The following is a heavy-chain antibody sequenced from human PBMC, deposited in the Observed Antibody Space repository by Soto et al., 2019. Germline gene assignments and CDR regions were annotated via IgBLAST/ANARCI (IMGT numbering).Heavy chain of an antibody. CDR1: GFTFSSYA. D-gene: IGHD2-2*01. V-gene: IGHV3-23*01. CDR3: AKADLDCTTTSCYGFDY. CDR2: ISGSGGST. J-gene: IGHJ4*02. Sequence: GGSLRLSCAAPGFTFSSYAMSWVRQAPGKGLEWVSSISGSGGSTYYADSVKGRFTISRDNSKNTLYLQMSSLRAEDTAVYYCAKADLDCTTTSCYGFDYWGQGTLVTASS.